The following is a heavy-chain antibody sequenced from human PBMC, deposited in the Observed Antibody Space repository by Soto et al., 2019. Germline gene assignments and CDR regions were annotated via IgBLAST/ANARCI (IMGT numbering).Heavy chain of an antibody. Sequence: QVQLVQSGAEVKKPGASVKVSCTASGYTFTSYYMHWVRQAPGQGLEWMGIINPSGGSTSYAQKFQGRVTMTRDTSTSTVYMELSSLRSEDTAVYYCARHNGAAYFDYWGQGTLVTVSS. CDR3: ARHNGAAYFDY. V-gene: IGHV1-46*01. CDR1: GYTFTSYY. J-gene: IGHJ4*02. D-gene: IGHD2-8*01. CDR2: INPSGGST.